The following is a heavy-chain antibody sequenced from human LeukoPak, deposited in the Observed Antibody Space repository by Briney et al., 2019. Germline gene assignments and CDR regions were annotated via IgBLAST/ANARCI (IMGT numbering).Heavy chain of an antibody. V-gene: IGHV4-59*08. Sequence: SETLSLTCTVSAVSISNYYWSWIRQPPGKGLEWIGYSDYSGNTYYNPSLKSRVTISVDTSKNQFSLNLNSVTAADTAVYFCARLGDGYNSPFYFDYWGQGTLVTVSS. CDR2: SDYSGNT. D-gene: IGHD5-24*01. CDR1: AVSISNYY. J-gene: IGHJ4*02. CDR3: ARLGDGYNSPFYFDY.